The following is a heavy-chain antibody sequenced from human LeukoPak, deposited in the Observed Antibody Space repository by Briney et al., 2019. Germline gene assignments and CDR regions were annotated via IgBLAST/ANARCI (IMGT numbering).Heavy chain of an antibody. J-gene: IGHJ3*02. V-gene: IGHV1-2*02. CDR3: ARGRTMDGSTPPFEI. CDR1: GYTFTNYY. D-gene: IGHD4/OR15-4a*01. Sequence: ASVKVSCKASGYTFTNYYMHWVRQAPGQGLEWMGWIDPNTGDTNYSQNIQSRATMTRDTSIDTAYMEFTSLGSDDTAVYYCARGRTMDGSTPPFEIWGQGTMVTVSS. CDR2: IDPNTGDT.